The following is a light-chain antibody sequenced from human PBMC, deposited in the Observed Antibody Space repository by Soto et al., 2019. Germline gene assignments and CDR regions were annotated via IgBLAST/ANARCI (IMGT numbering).Light chain of an antibody. Sequence: QSVLTQPASGSGSHGQSITISCTGTGSDVGGYDYVSWYQQHPGKAPKLMIYEVSHRPSGISNRCSGSKSGNTASRTSSGVQTEDEADYYSSSFPSSSGLPYVVGTGTKLTVL. CDR2: EVS. V-gene: IGLV2-14*01. J-gene: IGLJ1*01. CDR3: SSFPSSSGLPYV. CDR1: GSDVGGYDY.